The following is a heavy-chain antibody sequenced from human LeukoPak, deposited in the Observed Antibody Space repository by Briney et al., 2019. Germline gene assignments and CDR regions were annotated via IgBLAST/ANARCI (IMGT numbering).Heavy chain of an antibody. J-gene: IGHJ4*02. CDR2: IYYSGST. V-gene: IGHV4-59*13. CDR3: AREDSSGYYYFDY. Sequence: SETLSLTCSVSGGSISSYYWSWIRLPPGKGLEWIGYIYYSGSTKYNPSLKSRVTISVDTSKNQFSLKLSSVTAADTAVYYCAREDSSGYYYFDYWGQGTLVTVSS. CDR1: GGSISSYY. D-gene: IGHD3-22*01.